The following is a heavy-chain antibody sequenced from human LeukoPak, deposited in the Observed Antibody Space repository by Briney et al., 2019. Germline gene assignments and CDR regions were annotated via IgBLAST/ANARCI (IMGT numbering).Heavy chain of an antibody. CDR2: IYHSGST. D-gene: IGHD5-12*01. CDR3: ARVGLGGGYSGYAYFDY. Sequence: SGTLSLTCAVSGGSISSSNWWSWVRQPPGKGLEWIGEIYHSGSTNYNPSLKSRVTISVDKSKNQFSLKLSSVTAADMAVYYCARVGLGGGYSGYAYFDYWGQGTLVTVSS. V-gene: IGHV4-4*02. CDR1: GGSISSSNW. J-gene: IGHJ4*02.